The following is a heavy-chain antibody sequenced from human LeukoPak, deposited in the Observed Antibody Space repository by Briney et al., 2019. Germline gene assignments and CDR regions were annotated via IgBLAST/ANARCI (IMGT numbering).Heavy chain of an antibody. CDR1: GFTFSSYW. D-gene: IGHD3-10*01. CDR2: INQDGSEK. V-gene: IGHV3-7*03. Sequence: GGSLRLSCAASGFTFSSYWMSWVRQAPGKGLEWVANINQDGSEKNYVDSVKGPFTISRDNAKNSLYLQMNSLRAEDTAVYYCATGLWFGKYLDVWGKGTTVTISA. CDR3: ATGLWFGKYLDV. J-gene: IGHJ6*04.